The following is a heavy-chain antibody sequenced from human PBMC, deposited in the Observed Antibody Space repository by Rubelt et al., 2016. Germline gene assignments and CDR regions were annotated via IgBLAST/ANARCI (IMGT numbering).Heavy chain of an antibody. D-gene: IGHD6-13*01. CDR2: INHSGST. V-gene: IGHV4-34*01. CDR3: ARGRRGSSSWLGRDYYGMDV. J-gene: IGHJ6*02. Sequence: QVQLQQWGAGLLKPSETLSLTCAVYGGSFSGYYWSWIRQPPGKGLEWIGEINHSGSTNYNPSLKSRVTRSVATSQNPFSLRRSSVTAAGTAVYYCARGRRGSSSWLGRDYYGMDVWGQGTTVTVSS. CDR1: GGSFSGYY.